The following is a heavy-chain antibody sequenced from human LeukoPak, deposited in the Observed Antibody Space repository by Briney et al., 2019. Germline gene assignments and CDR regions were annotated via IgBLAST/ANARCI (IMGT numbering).Heavy chain of an antibody. CDR2: AYYRATGHP. J-gene: IGHJ4*02. Sequence: SQTLSLSCAISGDSASSNSAAWNWIRQSPSRGLEWLGRAYYRATGHPDYAESVKSRVTNNPDTSKNQISLHLNSVTPEDTAVWYCAREVDIVAATAANFDFSGQGNLVTVSS. CDR3: AREVDIVAATAANFDF. D-gene: IGHD2-21*02. V-gene: IGHV6-1*01. CDR1: GDSASSNSAA.